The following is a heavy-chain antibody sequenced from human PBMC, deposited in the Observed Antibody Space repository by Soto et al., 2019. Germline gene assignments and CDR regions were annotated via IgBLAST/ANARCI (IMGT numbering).Heavy chain of an antibody. J-gene: IGHJ5*02. CDR1: GFTFSSYA. D-gene: IGHD3-10*01. CDR3: AKPLHYGSGSYYGWFDP. CDR2: ISGSGGST. V-gene: IGHV3-23*01. Sequence: GGSLRLSCAASGFTFSSYAMSWVRQAPGKGLEWVSAISGSGGSTYYADSVKGRFTISRDNSKNTLYLQMNSLRAEDTAVYYCAKPLHYGSGSYYGWFDPWGQGTLVTVSS.